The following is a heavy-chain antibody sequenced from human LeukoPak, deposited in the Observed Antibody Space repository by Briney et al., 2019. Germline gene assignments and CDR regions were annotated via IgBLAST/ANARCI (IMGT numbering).Heavy chain of an antibody. V-gene: IGHV4-30-2*01. CDR3: ARRGSIVVVPAAPVHWFDP. Sequence: SETLSLTCTVSGGSISSGGYYWSWIRQPPGKGLEWIGYIYHSGSTYYNPSLKSRVTISVDTSKNQFSLKLSSVTAADTAVYYCARRGSIVVVPAAPVHWFDPWGQGTLVTVSS. CDR2: IYHSGST. CDR1: GGSISSGGYY. D-gene: IGHD2-2*01. J-gene: IGHJ5*02.